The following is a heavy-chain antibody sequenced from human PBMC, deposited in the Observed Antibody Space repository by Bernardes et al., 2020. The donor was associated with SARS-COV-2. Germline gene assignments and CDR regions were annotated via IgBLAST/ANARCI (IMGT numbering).Heavy chain of an antibody. CDR2: ISYSGNT. J-gene: IGHJ4*02. V-gene: IGHV4-59*01. Sequence: SETLSLTCTVSGDSISSYYYNWIRQPPGKGLEWIGYISYSGNTNYSPSLKSRVTISIDTSKNQFSLKVSSVTAADTAVYYCARQYYYDTEPFDYWGQGNLVTVSS. D-gene: IGHD3-22*01. CDR1: GDSISSYY. CDR3: ARQYYYDTEPFDY.